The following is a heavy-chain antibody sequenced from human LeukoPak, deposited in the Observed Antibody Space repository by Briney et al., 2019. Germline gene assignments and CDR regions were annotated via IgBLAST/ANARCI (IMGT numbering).Heavy chain of an antibody. V-gene: IGHV4-61*01. D-gene: IGHD6-19*01. Sequence: SETLSITCTVSGSSVSSGSYYCGWLRNPQRKGLGWIGYIYYSGGTNYNPSLKSRVTISVDTSKNQFSLKLSSVTAADTAVYYCARDPSSGWFDYWGQGTLVTVSS. CDR2: IYYSGGT. CDR1: GSSVSSGSYY. CDR3: ARDPSSGWFDY. J-gene: IGHJ4*02.